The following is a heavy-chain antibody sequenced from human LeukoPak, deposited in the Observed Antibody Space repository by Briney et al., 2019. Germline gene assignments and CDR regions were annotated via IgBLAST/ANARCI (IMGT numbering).Heavy chain of an antibody. CDR1: GYSFTSYW. CDR2: IYPGDSDT. CDR3: ARRRVLRYFDWLLRDAFDI. D-gene: IGHD3-9*01. J-gene: IGHJ3*02. Sequence: GESLKISCKGSGYSFTSYWIGWVRQLPGKGLEWMGIIYPGDSDTRYSPSFQGQVTISADKSISTAYLQWSSLKASDTAMYYCARRRVLRYFDWLLRDAFDIWGQGTMVTVSS. V-gene: IGHV5-51*01.